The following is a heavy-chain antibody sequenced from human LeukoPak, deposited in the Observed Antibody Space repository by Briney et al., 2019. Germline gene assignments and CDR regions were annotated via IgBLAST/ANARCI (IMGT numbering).Heavy chain of an antibody. CDR2: TSSSGSII. D-gene: IGHD5-24*01. V-gene: IGHV3-48*02. Sequence: GGSLRLSCAASGFTFSTYSMNWVRQAPGKGLEWVSYTSSSGSIIYYTDSVKGRFTISRDNAKNSLYLQMNSLRDEDTAVYYCARDLEMATIANWFDPWGQGTLVTVSS. J-gene: IGHJ5*02. CDR1: GFTFSTYS. CDR3: ARDLEMATIANWFDP.